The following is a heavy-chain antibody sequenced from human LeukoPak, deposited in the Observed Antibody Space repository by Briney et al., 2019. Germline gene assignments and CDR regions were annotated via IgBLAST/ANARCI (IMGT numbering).Heavy chain of an antibody. D-gene: IGHD7-27*01. CDR2: IDPKSGVT. Sequence: GASVKVSCKASGYTLTDKHLYWVRQAPGQGLEWMRWIDPKSGVTNVAQNFQGRLTMTRDTSINTAYMELSRLTSDDTTVYYCARELGINAFDVWGQGTMVTVSS. CDR1: GYTLTDKH. CDR3: ARELGINAFDV. V-gene: IGHV1-2*02. J-gene: IGHJ3*01.